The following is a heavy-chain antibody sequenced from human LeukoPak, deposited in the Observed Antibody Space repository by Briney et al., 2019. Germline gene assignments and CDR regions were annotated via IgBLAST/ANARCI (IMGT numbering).Heavy chain of an antibody. J-gene: IGHJ4*02. CDR2: IYYSGST. Sequence: QPSETLSLTCTVSGGSIRSYYWSWIRQPPGKGLEWIGYIYYSGSTNYNPSLKSRVTISVDTSKNQFSLKLSSVTAADTAVYYCAREGDYSGYDNYFDYWGQGTLVTVSS. CDR3: AREGDYSGYDNYFDY. CDR1: GGSIRSYY. V-gene: IGHV4-59*12. D-gene: IGHD5-12*01.